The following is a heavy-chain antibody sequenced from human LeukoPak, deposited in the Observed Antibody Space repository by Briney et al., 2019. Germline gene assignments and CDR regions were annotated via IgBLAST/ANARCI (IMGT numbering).Heavy chain of an antibody. D-gene: IGHD2-15*01. CDR2: INAYNGNT. J-gene: IGHJ4*02. Sequence: ASVKVSCKASGYTFTSYGISWVRQAPGQGLEWMGWINAYNGNTNYAQKLQGRVTMTTDTSTSTAYMELRSLRSDDTAVYYCARDSCSGGSCYLEYWGQGTLVTVSS. CDR3: ARDSCSGGSCYLEY. CDR1: GYTFTSYG. V-gene: IGHV1-18*01.